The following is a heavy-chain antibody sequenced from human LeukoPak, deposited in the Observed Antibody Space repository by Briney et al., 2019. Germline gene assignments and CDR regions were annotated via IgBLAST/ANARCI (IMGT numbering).Heavy chain of an antibody. V-gene: IGHV3-30-3*01. CDR3: AKGEDGNQAFDY. CDR1: GFTFSSYA. D-gene: IGHD4-23*01. CDR2: ISYDGSNK. J-gene: IGHJ4*02. Sequence: GRSLRLSCAASGFTFSSYAMHWVRQAPGKGLEWVAVISYDGSNKYYADSVKGRFTISRDNSKNTLYLQMNSLRAEDTAVYYCAKGEDGNQAFDYWGQGTLVTVSS.